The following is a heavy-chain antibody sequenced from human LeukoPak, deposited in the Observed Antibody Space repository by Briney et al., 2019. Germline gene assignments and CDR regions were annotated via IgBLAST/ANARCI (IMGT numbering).Heavy chain of an antibody. CDR2: INHSGST. CDR1: GGSFSGYY. V-gene: IGHV4-34*01. Sequence: PSETLSLTCAVYGGSFSGYYWSWIRQPPGKGLEWIGEINHSGSTNYNPSLKSRVTISVDTSKNQFSLKLSSVTAADTAVYYCARVTGYRIEDYFDYWGQGTLVTVSS. CDR3: ARVTGYRIEDYFDY. J-gene: IGHJ4*02. D-gene: IGHD6-13*01.